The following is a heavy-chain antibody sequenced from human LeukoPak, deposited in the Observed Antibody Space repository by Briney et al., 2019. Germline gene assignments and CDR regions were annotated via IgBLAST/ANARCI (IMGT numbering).Heavy chain of an antibody. CDR1: GGSISSYY. J-gene: IGHJ5*02. V-gene: IGHV4-59*08. CDR2: TYYSGST. D-gene: IGHD6-13*01. CDR3: ARQAAAGPNWFDP. Sequence: SETLSLTCTVSGGSISSYYWSWIRQPPGKGLEWIGYTYYSGSTNYNPSLKSRVTISVDTSKNQFSLKLSSVTAADTAVYYCARQAAAGPNWFDPWGQGTLVTVSS.